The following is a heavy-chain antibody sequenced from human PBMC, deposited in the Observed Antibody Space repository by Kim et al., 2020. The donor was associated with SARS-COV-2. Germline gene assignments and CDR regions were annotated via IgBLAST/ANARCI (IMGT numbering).Heavy chain of an antibody. CDR3: TRAPPIWFGELFDY. J-gene: IGHJ4*02. D-gene: IGHD3-10*01. CDR1: GFTFGDYA. V-gene: IGHV3-49*04. CDR2: IRSKAYGGTT. Sequence: GGSLRLSCTASGFTFGDYAMSCVRQAPGKGLEWVGFIRSKAYGGTTEYAASVKGRFTISRDDSKSIAYLQMNSLKTEDTAVYYCTRAPPIWFGELFDYWGQGTLVTVSS.